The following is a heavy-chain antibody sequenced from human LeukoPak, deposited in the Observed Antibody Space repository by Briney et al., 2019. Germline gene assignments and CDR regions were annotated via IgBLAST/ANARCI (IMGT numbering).Heavy chain of an antibody. CDR3: ASEGVVGGAAHFDY. D-gene: IGHD1-26*01. J-gene: IGHJ4*02. V-gene: IGHV3-30*02. CDR1: GFTFSTYG. Sequence: PGGSLRLSCAASGFTFSTYGMHWVRQAPGKGLEWVAFIRYDESNKYYADSVKGRFTISRDNSKNTLYLQMDSLRVEDTAVYYCASEGVVGGAAHFDYWGQGTLVTVSS. CDR2: IRYDESNK.